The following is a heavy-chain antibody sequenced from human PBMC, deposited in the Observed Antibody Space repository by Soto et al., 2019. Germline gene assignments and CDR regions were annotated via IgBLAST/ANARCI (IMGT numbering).Heavy chain of an antibody. D-gene: IGHD4-17*01. CDR1: GGSFSGYY. J-gene: IGHJ4*02. CDR2: INHSGST. V-gene: IGHV4-34*01. Sequence: SETLSLTCAVYGGSFSGYYWSWIRQPPGKGLEWIGEINHSGSTNYNPSLKSRVTISVDTSKNQFSLKLSSVTAADTAVYYCASETVTTSDYWGQGTLVTVSS. CDR3: ASETVTTSDY.